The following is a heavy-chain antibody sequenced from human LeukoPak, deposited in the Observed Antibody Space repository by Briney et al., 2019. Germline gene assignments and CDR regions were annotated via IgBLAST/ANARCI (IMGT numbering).Heavy chain of an antibody. CDR1: GGSISSGGYY. V-gene: IGHV4-31*03. CDR2: IYYSGST. J-gene: IGHJ4*02. CDR3: ARVRPLWFGELGSQNEKMYYYDSSGYPPVLDFDY. Sequence: PSQTLSLTCTVSGGSISSGGYYWSCIRQHPGKGLEWIGYIYYSGSTYYNPSLKSCVTISVDTSKNQFSLKLSSVTAADTAVYYCARVRPLWFGELGSQNEKMYYYDSSGYPPVLDFDYWGQGTLVTVSS. D-gene: IGHD3-22*01.